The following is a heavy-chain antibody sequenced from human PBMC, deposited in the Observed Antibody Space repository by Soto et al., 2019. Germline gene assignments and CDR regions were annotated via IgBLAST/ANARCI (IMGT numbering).Heavy chain of an antibody. CDR3: ARDLGFYDLLTGYWTPDAFDI. Sequence: SETLSLTCTVSGGSISSYYWSWIRQPPGKGLEWIGYIYYSGSTNYNPSLKSRVTISVDTSKNQFSLKLSSVTAADTAVYYCARDLGFYDLLTGYWTPDAFDIWGQGTMVT. V-gene: IGHV4-59*01. D-gene: IGHD3-9*01. J-gene: IGHJ3*02. CDR1: GGSISSYY. CDR2: IYYSGST.